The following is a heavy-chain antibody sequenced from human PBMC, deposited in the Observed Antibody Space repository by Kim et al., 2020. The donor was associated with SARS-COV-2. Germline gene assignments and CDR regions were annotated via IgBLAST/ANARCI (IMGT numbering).Heavy chain of an antibody. CDR1: GFTFSSYA. D-gene: IGHD3-22*01. CDR3: AKVGRDSSGYYPT. Sequence: GGSLRLSCAASGFTFSSYAMSWVRQAPGKGLEWVSVIYSGGSSTYYADSVKGRFTISRDNSKNTLYLQMNSLRAEDTAVYYCAKVGRDSSGYYPTWGQGTLVTVSS. J-gene: IGHJ5*02. CDR2: IYSGGSST. V-gene: IGHV3-23*03.